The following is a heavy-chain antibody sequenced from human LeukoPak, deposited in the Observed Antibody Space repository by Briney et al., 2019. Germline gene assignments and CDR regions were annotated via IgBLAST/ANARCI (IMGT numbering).Heavy chain of an antibody. D-gene: IGHD6-13*01. J-gene: IGHJ6*02. CDR2: ISAYNGNT. CDR3: ARDPQVRIAAAGKAYYYYGMDV. Sequence: ASVRVSCKASGYTFTSYGISWVRQAPGQGLEWMGWISAYNGNTNYAKKLQGRVTMTTDTSTSTAYMELRSLRSDDTAVYYCARDPQVRIAAAGKAYYYYGMDVWGQGTTVTVSS. CDR1: GYTFTSYG. V-gene: IGHV1-18*01.